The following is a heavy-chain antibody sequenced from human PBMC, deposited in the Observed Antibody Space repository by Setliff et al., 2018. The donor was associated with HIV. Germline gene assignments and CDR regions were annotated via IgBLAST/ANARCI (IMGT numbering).Heavy chain of an antibody. V-gene: IGHV3-49*04. CDR3: TRLRGYSYGLASYYYYFMDV. CDR1: GFTFGDYG. Sequence: PGESLKISCTASGFTFGDYGVSWVRQAPGKGLDWVGFIRSKAHGGTTEYAASVKGRFTISRDDSKSIAYLHMNSLKTEDTAVYYCTRLRGYSYGLASYYYYFMDVWGKGTTVTVSS. D-gene: IGHD5-18*01. J-gene: IGHJ6*03. CDR2: IRSKAHGGTT.